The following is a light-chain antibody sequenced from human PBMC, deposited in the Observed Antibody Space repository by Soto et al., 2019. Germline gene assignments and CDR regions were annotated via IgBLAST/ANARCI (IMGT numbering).Light chain of an antibody. CDR2: DAS. Sequence: EIVMTQCAATLSVSPGGSATLSCRASQSVSSNLAWYQQKPGQAPRLLIYDASNRATGIPAGFSGSGSGTAFTLTISSLEPEDFAVYYCQHRSNWPGTFAQGTKV. CDR3: QHRSNWPGT. J-gene: IGKJ1*01. CDR1: QSVSSN. V-gene: IGKV3-11*01.